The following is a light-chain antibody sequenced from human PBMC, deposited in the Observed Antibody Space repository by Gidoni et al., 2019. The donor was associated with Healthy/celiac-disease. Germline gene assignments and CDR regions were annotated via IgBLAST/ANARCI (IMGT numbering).Light chain of an antibody. J-gene: IGKJ1*01. Sequence: IAMTQSPLSLPVTPGEPASISCRSSHSLLHSNGYNYLDWYLQKPGQSPQLLIYLGTNRASGVPDRFSGSGSGTDFTLKSSRVEAEDVGVYYCMQALQTPTFGQGTKVEIK. CDR1: HSLLHSNGYNY. CDR3: MQALQTPT. CDR2: LGT. V-gene: IGKV2-28*01.